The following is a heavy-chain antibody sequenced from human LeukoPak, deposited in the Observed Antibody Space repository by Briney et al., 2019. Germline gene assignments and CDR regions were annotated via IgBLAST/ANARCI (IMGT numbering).Heavy chain of an antibody. D-gene: IGHD2-21*02. CDR2: IYPGDYDI. CDR3: ARRVYCGGDCYWYYFDY. V-gene: IGHV5-51*01. J-gene: IGHJ4*02. CDR1: GFSFTSYW. Sequence: GESLKMSCEGSGFSFTSYWIGWVRQMPGKGLEWMGIIYPGDYDIRYSPSFQGQVTISADKSISTAYLQWSSLKASDTAMYYCARRVYCGGDCYWYYFDYWGQGTLVTVSS.